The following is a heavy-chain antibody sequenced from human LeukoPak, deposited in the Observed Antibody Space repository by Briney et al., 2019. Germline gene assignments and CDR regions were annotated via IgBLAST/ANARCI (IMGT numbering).Heavy chain of an antibody. CDR3: AKDRIAVAGLAGY. V-gene: IGHV3-30*18. CDR2: ISYDGSNK. J-gene: IGHJ4*02. D-gene: IGHD6-19*01. Sequence: GRFLRLSCAASGFTFNTYGMNWVRQAPGKGLEWVAVISYDGSNKYYADSVKGRFTISRDNSKNTLYLQMNSLRAEDTAVYYCAKDRIAVAGLAGYWGQGTLVTVSS. CDR1: GFTFNTYG.